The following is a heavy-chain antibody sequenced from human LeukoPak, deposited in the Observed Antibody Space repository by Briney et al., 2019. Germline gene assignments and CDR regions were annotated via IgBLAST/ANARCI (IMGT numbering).Heavy chain of an antibody. Sequence: GGSLRLSCAASGFPFGSYAMTWVRQAPGKGLESVSVITDGADTYYADSVKGRFTISRDNSQNTVHQQMDNLRADDTAVYYCAKVDYWSPENYLDSWGQGTLVTVSS. D-gene: IGHD1-1*01. CDR3: AKVDYWSPENYLDS. CDR2: ITDGADT. J-gene: IGHJ4*02. CDR1: GFPFGSYA. V-gene: IGHV3-23*01.